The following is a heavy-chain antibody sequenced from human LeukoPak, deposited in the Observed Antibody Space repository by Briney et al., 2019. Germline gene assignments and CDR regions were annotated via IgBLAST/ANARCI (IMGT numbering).Heavy chain of an antibody. CDR3: AKPCRGYGVFYFSD. J-gene: IGHJ4*02. V-gene: IGHV3-30*18. D-gene: IGHD5-12*01. CDR1: GFTFSSYD. CDR2: ISYDGSNK. Sequence: PAGSLTLSCPASGFTFSSYDMHWVRQPAGRGLEWVGVISYDGSNKYHTDSRNGRVATSRDNSRQTQYLHMNSPRAQATAVYFCAKPCRGYGVFYFSDWGQETLVSVS.